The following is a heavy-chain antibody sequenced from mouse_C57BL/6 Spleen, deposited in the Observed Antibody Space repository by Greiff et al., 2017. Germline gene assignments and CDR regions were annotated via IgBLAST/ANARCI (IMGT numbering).Heavy chain of an antibody. CDR1: GFNIKDDY. CDR2: IDPENGDT. CDR3: TTGSGYSWFAY. Sequence: EVQLQQSGAELVRPGASVKLSCTASGFNIKDDYMHWVKQRPEQGLEWIGWIDPENGDTEYASKFQGKATITADTSSTTAYLQLSSLTSEDTAVYYCTTGSGYSWFAYWGQGTLVTVSA. V-gene: IGHV14-4*01. D-gene: IGHD3-2*02. J-gene: IGHJ3*01.